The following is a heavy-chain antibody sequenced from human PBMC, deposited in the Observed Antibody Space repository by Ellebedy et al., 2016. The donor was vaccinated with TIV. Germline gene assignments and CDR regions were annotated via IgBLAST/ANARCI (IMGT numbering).Heavy chain of an antibody. CDR3: ARGLYGGSSSWYRLGGFDP. V-gene: IGHV5-51*01. Sequence: GESLKISCKGSGYSFTSYWIGWVRQMPGKGLEWMGIIYPGDSDTRYSPSFQGQVTISADKSISTAYLQWSSLKASDTAMYYCARGLYGGSSSWYRLGGFDPWGQGTLVTVSS. J-gene: IGHJ5*02. CDR1: GYSFTSYW. CDR2: IYPGDSDT. D-gene: IGHD6-13*01.